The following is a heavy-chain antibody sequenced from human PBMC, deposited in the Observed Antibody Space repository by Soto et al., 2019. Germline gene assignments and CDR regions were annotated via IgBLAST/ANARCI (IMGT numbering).Heavy chain of an antibody. Sequence: QVQLQESGPGLVKPSQTLSLTCTVSGGSINSGGYCWSWIRQHPGKGLEWIGCISYGGSTYYNASLKSRVTISVDTAKNQFSLKLSSVTAADTAVYYCARVILVWGQGTLITVSS. CDR3: ARVILV. V-gene: IGHV4-31*03. J-gene: IGHJ4*02. CDR2: ISYGGST. CDR1: GGSINSGGYC. D-gene: IGHD3-16*02.